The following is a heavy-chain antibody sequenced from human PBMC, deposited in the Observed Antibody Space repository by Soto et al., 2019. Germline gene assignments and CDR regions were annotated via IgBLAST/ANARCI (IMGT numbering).Heavy chain of an antibody. CDR1: GYTFTSYG. Sequence: GASVKVSCKASGYTFTSYGISWVRQAPGQGLEWMGRIIPILGIANYAQKFQGRVTITADKSTSTAYMELSSLRSEDTAVYYCARRIVYYDFWSGYYYGMDVWGQGTTVTVSS. CDR2: IIPILGIA. V-gene: IGHV1-69*04. D-gene: IGHD3-3*01. CDR3: ARRIVYYDFWSGYYYGMDV. J-gene: IGHJ6*02.